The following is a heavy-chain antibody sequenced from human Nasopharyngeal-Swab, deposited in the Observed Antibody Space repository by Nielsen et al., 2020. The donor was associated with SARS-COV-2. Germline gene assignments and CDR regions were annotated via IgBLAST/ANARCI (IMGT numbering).Heavy chain of an antibody. CDR3: TGSRGPGSYYYGSGDQSMDV. J-gene: IGHJ6*02. CDR1: GYSFTSYW. D-gene: IGHD3-10*01. Sequence: GESLKISCKGSGYSFTSYWISWVRPMPGKGLELMGRIAPSDSYTNYSPSFQGHATISDDKSISTDYLQWSSLKASDTAMYYCTGSRGPGSYYYGSGDQSMDVWGQGTTGTVAS. V-gene: IGHV5-10-1*01. CDR2: IAPSDSYT.